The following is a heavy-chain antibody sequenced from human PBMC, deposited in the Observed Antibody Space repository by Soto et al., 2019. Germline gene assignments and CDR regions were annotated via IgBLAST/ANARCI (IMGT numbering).Heavy chain of an antibody. CDR1: GGTFSSYA. D-gene: IGHD2-15*01. Sequence: QVQLVQSGAEVKKPGSSVKVSCKASGGTFSSYAISWVRQAPGQGLEWMGGIIPIFGTANYAQKSQGRVTITADESTSTAYMELSSLRSEDTAVYYCARDHCSGGSCYPYYYYGMDVWGQGTTVTVSS. CDR3: ARDHCSGGSCYPYYYYGMDV. V-gene: IGHV1-69*01. CDR2: IIPIFGTA. J-gene: IGHJ6*02.